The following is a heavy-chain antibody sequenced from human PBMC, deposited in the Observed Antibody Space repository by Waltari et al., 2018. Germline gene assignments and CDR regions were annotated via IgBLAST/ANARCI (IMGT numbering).Heavy chain of an antibody. D-gene: IGHD5-12*01. J-gene: IGHJ4*02. Sequence: QVQLQESGPGLVKPSETLSLTCTVPGGSISSYYWSWIRQPPGKGLEWIGYIYYSGSTNYNPSLKSRVTISVDTSKNQFSLKLSSVTAADTAVYYCARSRDSGYDPIHFDYWGQGTLVTVSS. CDR2: IYYSGST. CDR1: GGSISSYY. V-gene: IGHV4-59*01. CDR3: ARSRDSGYDPIHFDY.